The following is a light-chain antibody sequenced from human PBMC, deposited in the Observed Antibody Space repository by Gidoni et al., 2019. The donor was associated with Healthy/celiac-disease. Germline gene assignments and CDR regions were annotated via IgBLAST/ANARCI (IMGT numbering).Light chain of an antibody. CDR3: QQYGSGYT. CDR2: GAS. Sequence: EIVLTQSPGTLSLSPGERATLSCRASQSVSSSYLAWYQQKPGQASRLLIYGASSRATGIPDMFSGSGSGTDFTLTISRLEPEVFAVYYCQQYGSGYTFGQGTKLEIK. V-gene: IGKV3-20*01. CDR1: QSVSSSY. J-gene: IGKJ2*01.